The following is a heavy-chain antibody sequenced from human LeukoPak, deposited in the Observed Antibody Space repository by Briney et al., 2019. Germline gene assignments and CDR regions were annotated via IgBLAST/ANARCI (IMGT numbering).Heavy chain of an antibody. J-gene: IGHJ4*02. CDR2: TYGDGST. CDR1: GFTVSGNY. Sequence: GGSLRLSCAASGFTVSGNYMTWVRQAPGKGLEWVSVTYGDGSTSYADSVKGRFTISRDNSKNTLYLQMNSLRAEDTAVYYCAKDRAYYSDSSGYYLVRAYDYWGQGTLVTVSS. CDR3: AKDRAYYSDSSGYYLVRAYDY. V-gene: IGHV3-53*01. D-gene: IGHD3-22*01.